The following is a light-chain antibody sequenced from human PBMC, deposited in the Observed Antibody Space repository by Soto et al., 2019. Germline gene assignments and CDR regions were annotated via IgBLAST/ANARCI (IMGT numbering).Light chain of an antibody. CDR3: QQRTNWPS. J-gene: IGKJ4*01. CDR1: QSVFNF. CDR2: DAS. Sequence: EIVLTQSPATLSLSPGERATLSCRASQSVFNFLAWYQQKPGQAPRLLIYDASNRATGIPDRLSGSGSGTDFTLTISSLEPEDFAVYYCQQRTNWPSFGGGTKVEIK. V-gene: IGKV3-11*01.